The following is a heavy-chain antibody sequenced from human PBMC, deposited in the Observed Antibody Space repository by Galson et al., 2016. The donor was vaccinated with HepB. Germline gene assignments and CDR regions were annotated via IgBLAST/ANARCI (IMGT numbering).Heavy chain of an antibody. CDR2: IKQDGREK. V-gene: IGHV3-7*03. J-gene: IGHJ4*02. CDR1: GFTFNFYW. CDR3: ARGRRGIVVIENDY. D-gene: IGHD2-21*01. Sequence: SLRLSCAASGFTFNFYWMTWVRQAPGKGLEWVANIKQDGREKYYVDSVKGRFTISRDNARNSLYRQMNSLRVDDTAIYYWARGRRGIVVIENDYWGQGTLVTVSS.